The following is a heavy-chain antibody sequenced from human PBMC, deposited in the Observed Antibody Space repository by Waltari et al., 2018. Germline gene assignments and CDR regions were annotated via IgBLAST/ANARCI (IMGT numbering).Heavy chain of an antibody. Sequence: QVQLQESGPGLVKPSETLSLTCAVSGYSISSGYYWGWIRQPPGKGLEWIGSIYHSGSTYYNPSLKSRVTISVDKSKNQFSLKLSSVTAADTAVYYCARPAYSSGWYWDYWGQGTLVTVSS. CDR2: IYHSGST. CDR1: GYSISSGYY. CDR3: ARPAYSSGWYWDY. J-gene: IGHJ4*02. D-gene: IGHD6-19*01. V-gene: IGHV4-38-2*01.